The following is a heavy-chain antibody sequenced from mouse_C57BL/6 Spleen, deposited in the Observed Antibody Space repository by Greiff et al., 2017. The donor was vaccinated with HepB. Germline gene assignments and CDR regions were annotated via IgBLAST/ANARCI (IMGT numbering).Heavy chain of an antibody. J-gene: IGHJ1*03. CDR2: IRNKANNHAT. CDR3: TRLYYGNYVGYFDV. V-gene: IGHV6-6*01. CDR1: GFTFSDAW. Sequence: EVQLQESGGGLVQPGGSMKLSCAASGFTFSDAWMDWVRQSPEKGLEWVAEIRNKANNHATYYAESVKGRFTISRDDSKSSVYLQMNSLRAEDTGIYYCTRLYYGNYVGYFDVWGTGTTVTVSS. D-gene: IGHD2-1*01.